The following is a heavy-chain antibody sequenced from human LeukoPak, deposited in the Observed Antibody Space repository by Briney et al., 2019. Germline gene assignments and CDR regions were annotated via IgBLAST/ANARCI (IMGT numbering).Heavy chain of an antibody. CDR2: INPNTGDT. CDR1: GYTFSGNF. CDR3: ARDRAYYYYGMDV. Sequence: ASVTVSFTASGYTFSGNFMHWVRQAPGQGLEWMGWINPNTGDTNYAQKFQGRVSMTRDTSISTSYMELSRLRSDDTAVYFCARDRAYYYYGMDVGGQGTTVTVSS. V-gene: IGHV1-2*02. J-gene: IGHJ6*02.